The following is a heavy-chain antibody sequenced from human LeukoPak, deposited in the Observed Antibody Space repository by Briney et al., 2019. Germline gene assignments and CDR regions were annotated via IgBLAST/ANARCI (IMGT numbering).Heavy chain of an antibody. D-gene: IGHD3/OR15-3a*01. Sequence: GESLKISCKGSGYIFTTYWIAWVRQMPGKGLEWMGIIYPGDSDTKYNPSFEGQVTISADKSVSTAYLQWSSLEASDTAIYYCARRGSPPIDLDYWGQGTLVTVSS. CDR2: IYPGDSDT. V-gene: IGHV5-51*01. J-gene: IGHJ4*02. CDR1: GYIFTTYW. CDR3: ARRGSPPIDLDY.